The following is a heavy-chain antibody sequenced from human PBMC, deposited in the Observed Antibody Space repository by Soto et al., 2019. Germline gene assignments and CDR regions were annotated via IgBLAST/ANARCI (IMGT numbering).Heavy chain of an antibody. D-gene: IGHD1-7*01. Sequence: SETLSLTCSVSGGSIRDYFWTWIRQSPGRGLEWIGYISSSGTVKYNSSLKSRVTISLDRSRNQFSLKLSSVTSADTAVYFCARDRKLELPGNYYYYGMDVWGQGTTVTVSS. CDR1: GGSIRDYF. V-gene: IGHV4-59*01. J-gene: IGHJ6*02. CDR3: ARDRKLELPGNYYYYGMDV. CDR2: ISSSGTV.